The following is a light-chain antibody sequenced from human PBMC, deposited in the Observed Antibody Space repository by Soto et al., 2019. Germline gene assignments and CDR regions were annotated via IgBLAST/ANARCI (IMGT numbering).Light chain of an antibody. CDR1: QSVSSSY. V-gene: IGKV3-20*01. Sequence: ESVLTQSAGTLSLSPGERATLSCRASQSVSSSYLAWYQQKPGQAPRLLIYGASSRATGIPDRFSGSGSGTDFTLTIIVLETEDFAVYYCQQYGISPWTFGQGTEVDIK. CDR3: QQYGISPWT. J-gene: IGKJ1*01. CDR2: GAS.